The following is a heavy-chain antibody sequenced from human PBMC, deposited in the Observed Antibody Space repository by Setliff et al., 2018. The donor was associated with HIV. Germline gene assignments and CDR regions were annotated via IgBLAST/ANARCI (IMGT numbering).Heavy chain of an antibody. CDR1: YATLSTADYY. J-gene: IGHJ4*02. Sequence: PSETLSLTCTASYATLSTADYYWTWIRQPPGKGLEWIGSIYHSATTYYNPSLWGRVTISIDTSNNQISLRLSSVTAADTAMYYCVRDDYGYNGKGFDYWGPGTLVTVSS. D-gene: IGHD4-17*01. CDR2: IYHSATT. CDR3: VRDDYGYNGKGFDY. V-gene: IGHV4-30-4*01.